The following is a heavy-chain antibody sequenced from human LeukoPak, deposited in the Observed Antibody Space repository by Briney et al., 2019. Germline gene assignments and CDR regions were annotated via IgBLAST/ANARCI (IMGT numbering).Heavy chain of an antibody. J-gene: IGHJ5*02. D-gene: IGHD6-19*01. Sequence: GGSLRLSCAASGFTFGSYAMSWVRQAPGKGLEWVSYISGRGGSTFYADSVKGRLTISRDNSKNTLYLQMNSLRAEDTAVYYCAKGPYSSGWYNNWFDPWGQGTLVTVSS. CDR1: GFTFGSYA. CDR2: ISGRGGST. CDR3: AKGPYSSGWYNNWFDP. V-gene: IGHV3-23*01.